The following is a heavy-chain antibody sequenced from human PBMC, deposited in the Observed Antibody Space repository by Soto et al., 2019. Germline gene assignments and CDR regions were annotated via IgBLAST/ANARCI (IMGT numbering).Heavy chain of an antibody. J-gene: IGHJ5*01. D-gene: IGHD3-16*01. CDR2: VFHSGSA. Sequence: SGTLSLTCGVSGGSVSSRSYYWSWIRQPPGKGLEWIGYVFHSGSAAYNPSLKSRVTISVDTSKNQFSLTLTSVTAADTAVYFCARQYLDVLRGGIDSLCPGALVTVSS. CDR1: GGSVSSRSYY. V-gene: IGHV4-61*01. CDR3: ARQYLDVLRGGIDS.